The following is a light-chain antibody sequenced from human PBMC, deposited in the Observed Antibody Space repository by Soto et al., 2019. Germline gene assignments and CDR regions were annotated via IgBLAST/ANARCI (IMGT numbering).Light chain of an antibody. CDR1: TGAVTSGHY. CDR3: LLSYSGARLWV. V-gene: IGLV7-46*01. J-gene: IGLJ3*02. Sequence: QPVVTQEPSLTVSPGGTVTLTCGSSTGAVTSGHYPYWFQQKPGQAPRTLIYDTSNKHSWTPARFSGSLLGGKAALTLSGAQPEDEAEYYRLLSYSGARLWVFGGGTKVTVL. CDR2: DTS.